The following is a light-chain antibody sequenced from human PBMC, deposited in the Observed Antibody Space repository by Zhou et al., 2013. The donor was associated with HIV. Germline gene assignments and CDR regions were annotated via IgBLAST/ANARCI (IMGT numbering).Light chain of an antibody. CDR1: QSVSSSY. CDR3: QHRSHWPT. J-gene: IGKJ1*01. CDR2: GAS. V-gene: IGKV3D-20*02. Sequence: EIVLTQSPGTLSLSPGERATLSCRASQSVSSSYLAWYQQKPGQAPRLLIYGASSRATGIPARFSGSGSGTDFTLTISSLEPEDFAVYYCQHRSHWPTFGQGTKVEIK.